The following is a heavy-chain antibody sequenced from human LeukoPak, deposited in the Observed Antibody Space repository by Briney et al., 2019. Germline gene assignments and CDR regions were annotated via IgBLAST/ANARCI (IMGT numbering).Heavy chain of an antibody. V-gene: IGHV4-59*08. CDR2: ICDTGST. Sequence: SETLSLTCTVSGGSISSCCWSWIRQPPGKGLEWIGYICDTGSTNYNPSLKSRLTISVDTSQNQFSLRLSSVTAADTAVYYCARHDVRSMVAYYFDYWGQGTLVTVSS. J-gene: IGHJ4*02. CDR1: GGSISSCC. CDR3: ARHDVRSMVAYYFDY. D-gene: IGHD4/OR15-4a*01.